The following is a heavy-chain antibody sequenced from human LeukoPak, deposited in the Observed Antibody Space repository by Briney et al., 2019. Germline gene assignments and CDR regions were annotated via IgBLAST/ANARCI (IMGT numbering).Heavy chain of an antibody. V-gene: IGHV1-2*02. D-gene: IGHD6-13*01. J-gene: IGHJ4*02. CDR1: GYTFTGYY. CDR2: INPNSGGT. Sequence: ASVKVSCKASGYTFTGYYMHWVRQAPGQGLEWMGWINPNSGGTNYAQKFQGRVTMTRDTSISTAYMELTRLRSDDTAVYYCARAYGISWYYFDYWGQGTLVTVSS. CDR3: ARAYGISWYYFDY.